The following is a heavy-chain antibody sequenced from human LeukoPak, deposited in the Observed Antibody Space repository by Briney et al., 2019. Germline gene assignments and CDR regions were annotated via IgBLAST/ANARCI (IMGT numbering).Heavy chain of an antibody. CDR2: ISSSSSTI. Sequence: GGSLRLSCAASGFTFSSYSMNWVRQAPGKGLEWVSYISSSSSTIYYADSVKGRFTISRDNAKNSLYLQMSSLRAEDTALYYCAKAIRGISPFDSWGQGTLVTVSS. CDR3: AKAIRGISPFDS. CDR1: GFTFSSYS. J-gene: IGHJ4*02. V-gene: IGHV3-48*01. D-gene: IGHD3-10*01.